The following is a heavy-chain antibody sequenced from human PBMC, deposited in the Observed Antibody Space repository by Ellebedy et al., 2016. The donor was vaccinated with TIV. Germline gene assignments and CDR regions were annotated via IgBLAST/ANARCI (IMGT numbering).Heavy chain of an antibody. CDR2: ISGSGGST. CDR1: GFTFSSYA. J-gene: IGHJ6*02. Sequence: GESLKISCAASGFTFSSYAMSWVRQAPGKGLEWVSAISGSGGSTYYADSVKGRFTISRDNSKNTLYLQMNSLRAEDTAVYYCAKGYYDSSGLEHYYYGMDVWGQGTTVTVSS. CDR3: AKGYYDSSGLEHYYYGMDV. V-gene: IGHV3-23*01. D-gene: IGHD3-22*01.